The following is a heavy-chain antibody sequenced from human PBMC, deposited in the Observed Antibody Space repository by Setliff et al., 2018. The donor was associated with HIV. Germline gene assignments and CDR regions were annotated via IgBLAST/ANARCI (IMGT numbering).Heavy chain of an antibody. J-gene: IGHJ4*02. CDR2: TRNKANGYIT. CDR3: VRAAAGLDI. Sequence: GGLRLSCAVSGFTLSDYYMDWVRQAPGKGLEWVGRTRNKANGYITEYGASVQGRFTISRDNSKDSLSLQMNNLKAEDTAVYYCVRAAAGLDIWSQGIRVTVSS. CDR1: GFTLSDYY. V-gene: IGHV3-72*01.